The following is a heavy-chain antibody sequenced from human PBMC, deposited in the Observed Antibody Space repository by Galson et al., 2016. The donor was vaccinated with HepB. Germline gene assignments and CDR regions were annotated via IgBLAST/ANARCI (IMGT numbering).Heavy chain of an antibody. D-gene: IGHD3-3*01. CDR3: ARVSRFLEWRPFDY. CDR2: VYYSGST. Sequence: SETLSLTCTVSDGSISSQYWSWVRQPPGKEFEWIGYVYYSGSTNYNPSLKSRVAISVDTSKNQFSLELTSVTVADTAVYYCARVSRFLEWRPFDYWGRGILVTVSS. V-gene: IGHV4-59*11. J-gene: IGHJ4*02. CDR1: DGSISSQY.